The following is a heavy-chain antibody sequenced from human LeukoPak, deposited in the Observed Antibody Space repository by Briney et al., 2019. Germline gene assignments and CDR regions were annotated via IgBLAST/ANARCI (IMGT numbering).Heavy chain of an antibody. J-gene: IGHJ6*03. D-gene: IGHD2-2*02. V-gene: IGHV1-69*05. CDR3: AGVVVVPAAILPDYYYYYMDI. CDR1: GGTLSSYA. CDR2: IIPIFCTA. Sequence: SVKVSCKASGGTLSSYAISWVRQAPGQGLEWMGGIIPIFCTANYAQKFQGRVTITTDESTSTAYMELSSLRSEDTAVYYCAGVVVVPAAILPDYYYYYMDIWGKGTTVTVSS.